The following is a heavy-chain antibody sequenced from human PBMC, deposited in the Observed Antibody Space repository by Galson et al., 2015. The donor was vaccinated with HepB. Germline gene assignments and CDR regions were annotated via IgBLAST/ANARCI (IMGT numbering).Heavy chain of an antibody. D-gene: IGHD3-16*02. CDR3: AAGPTHYDYVWGSYRYGY. Sequence: SVKVSCKASGFTFTSSAVQWVRQARGQRLEWIGWIVVGSGNTNYAQKFQERVTITRDMSTSTAYMELSSLRSEDTAVYYCAAGPTHYDYVWGSYRYGYWGQGTLVTVST. CDR1: GFTFTSSA. J-gene: IGHJ4*02. V-gene: IGHV1-58*01. CDR2: IVVGSGNT.